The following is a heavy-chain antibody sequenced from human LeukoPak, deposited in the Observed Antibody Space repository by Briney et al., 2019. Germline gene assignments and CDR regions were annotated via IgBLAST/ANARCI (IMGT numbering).Heavy chain of an antibody. Sequence: PGRSLRLSCAASGFTFSSYGMHWVRQAPGKGLEWVAVISYDGSNKYYADSVKGRFTVSRDNSKDTLYLQMNSLRTEDTAVYYCARARYCSGGRCSTHLDYWGQGTLVTVSS. V-gene: IGHV3-30*03. D-gene: IGHD2-15*01. J-gene: IGHJ4*02. CDR2: ISYDGSNK. CDR1: GFTFSSYG. CDR3: ARARYCSGGRCSTHLDY.